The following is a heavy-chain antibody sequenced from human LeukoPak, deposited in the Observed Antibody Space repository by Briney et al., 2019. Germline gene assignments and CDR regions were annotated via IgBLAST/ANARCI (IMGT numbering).Heavy chain of an antibody. CDR3: AKEVIVVVPAAIYYFDY. D-gene: IGHD2-2*01. CDR1: GFTFSSYG. CDR2: ISYDGSNK. V-gene: IGHV3-30*18. J-gene: IGHJ4*02. Sequence: GSLRLSCAASGFTFSSYGMHWVRQAPGKGLEWVAVISYDGSNKYYADSVKGRFTISRDNSKNTLYLQMNSLRAEDTAVYYCAKEVIVVVPAAIYYFDYWGQGTLLTVSS.